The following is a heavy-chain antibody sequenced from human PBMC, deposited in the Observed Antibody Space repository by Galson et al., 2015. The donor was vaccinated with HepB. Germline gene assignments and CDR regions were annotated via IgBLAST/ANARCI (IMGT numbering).Heavy chain of an antibody. CDR3: ARRRYYYDSSGSTDAFDI. CDR1: GSSFPSYW. V-gene: IGHV5-10-1*01. J-gene: IGHJ3*02. D-gene: IGHD3-22*01. Sequence: QSGAEVKKPGESLRISCKGSGSSFPSYWISWVRQMPGKGLEWMGRIDPSDSYTNYSPSFQGHVAISADKSISTAYLQWSSLKASDTAMYYCARRRYYYDSSGSTDAFDIWGQGTMVTVSS. CDR2: IDPSDSYT.